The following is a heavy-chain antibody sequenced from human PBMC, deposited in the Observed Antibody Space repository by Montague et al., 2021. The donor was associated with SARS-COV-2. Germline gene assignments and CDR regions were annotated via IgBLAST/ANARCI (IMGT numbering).Heavy chain of an antibody. CDR1: GGSINSFY. V-gene: IGHV4-59*08. CDR3: ARHYSATLPAVY. Sequence: SETLSLTCTVSGGSINSFYWSWFRQPPGKGLEWIGYISDSGGTNYNPSLTSRVTMSVDTSKNQFSLKVNSVTAADTAVYYCARHYSATLPAVYWGQGTLVTVSS. J-gene: IGHJ4*02. D-gene: IGHD2-15*01. CDR2: ISDSGGT.